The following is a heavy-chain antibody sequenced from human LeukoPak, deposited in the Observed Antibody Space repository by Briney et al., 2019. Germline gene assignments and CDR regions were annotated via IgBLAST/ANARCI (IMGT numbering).Heavy chain of an antibody. CDR2: IRSHDGAT. CDR1: GYNFNAYA. D-gene: IGHD3-16*02. Sequence: ASVKVSCKASGYNFNAYAISWVRQAPGQGLEWMGWIRSHDGATNYAQKFQGRVTMTEDTSTDTAYMELSSLRSEDTAVYYCATALYDYVWGSYRYYFDYWGQGTLVTVSS. J-gene: IGHJ4*02. V-gene: IGHV1-18*01. CDR3: ATALYDYVWGSYRYYFDY.